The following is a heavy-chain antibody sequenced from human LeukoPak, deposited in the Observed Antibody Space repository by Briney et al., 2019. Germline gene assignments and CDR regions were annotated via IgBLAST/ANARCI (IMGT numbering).Heavy chain of an antibody. CDR1: GFTFSNYD. V-gene: IGHV3-30*04. D-gene: IGHD3-10*01. CDR3: AKKYYASGSYPIFDY. Sequence: GRSLRLSCAASGFTFSNYDMNWVRQAPGKGLEWVALISYGGSLKHYADSVKGRFTISRDNSKNTLYLQMNSLRTEDTAVYYCAKKYYASGSYPIFDYWGQGTLVTVSS. CDR2: ISYGGSLK. J-gene: IGHJ4*02.